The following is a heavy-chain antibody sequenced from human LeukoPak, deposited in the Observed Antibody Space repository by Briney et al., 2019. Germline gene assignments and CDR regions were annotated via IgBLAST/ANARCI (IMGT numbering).Heavy chain of an antibody. V-gene: IGHV4-34*01. J-gene: IGHJ3*02. CDR3: ERGFGGFPPSFDI. D-gene: IGHD3-10*01. Sequence: PSETLSLTCAVYGGSFSGYYWSWIRQPPGKGLEWIGEINHSGSTNYNPSLKSRVTISVDTSKNQFSLKLSSVTAADTAVYYCERGFGGFPPSFDIWGQGKMVTVSS. CDR1: GGSFSGYY. CDR2: INHSGST.